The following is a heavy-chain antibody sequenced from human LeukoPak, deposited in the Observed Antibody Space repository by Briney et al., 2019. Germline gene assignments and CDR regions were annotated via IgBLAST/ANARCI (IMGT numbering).Heavy chain of an antibody. CDR3: ARALGYYTNGVCYDYFDY. CDR1: GYTFTGYY. Sequence: ASVKVSCKASGYTFTGYYMHWVRQAPGQGLEWMGWINPNSGGTNYAQKFQGRVTMTRDTSISTAYMELSRLRSDDTAVYYCARALGYYTNGVCYDYFDYWGQGTLVTVSS. D-gene: IGHD2-8*01. CDR2: INPNSGGT. V-gene: IGHV1-2*02. J-gene: IGHJ4*02.